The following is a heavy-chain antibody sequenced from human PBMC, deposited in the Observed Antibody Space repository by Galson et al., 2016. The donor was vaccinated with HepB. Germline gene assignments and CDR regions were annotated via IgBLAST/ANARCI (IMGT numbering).Heavy chain of an antibody. V-gene: IGHV3-7*03. CDR3: AGDVNPTFYGSGTYFDANDI. CDR1: GFTFSSYW. J-gene: IGHJ3*02. Sequence: SLRLSCAGSGFTFSSYWMTWVRQAPGKGLEWVANIKQDGNIKYYVDSVKGRFTISRDNANNSLYLQMNSLSAEDTAVYYCAGDVNPTFYGSGTYFDANDIWGQGTMVTVSS. D-gene: IGHD3-10*01. CDR2: IKQDGNIK.